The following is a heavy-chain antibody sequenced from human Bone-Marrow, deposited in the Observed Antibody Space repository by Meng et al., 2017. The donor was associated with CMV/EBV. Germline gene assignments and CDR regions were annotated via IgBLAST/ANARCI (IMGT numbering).Heavy chain of an antibody. Sequence: GESLKISCAASGFTFSSYAMSWVRQAPGKGLGWVSAISGSGGSTYYADSVKGRFTISRDNSKNTLYLQMNSLRAEDTAVYYCARGDCSSTSCYGGEYYGMDVWGQGTTVTVSS. CDR2: ISGSGGST. CDR1: GFTFSSYA. J-gene: IGHJ6*02. CDR3: ARGDCSSTSCYGGEYYGMDV. D-gene: IGHD2-2*01. V-gene: IGHV3-23*01.